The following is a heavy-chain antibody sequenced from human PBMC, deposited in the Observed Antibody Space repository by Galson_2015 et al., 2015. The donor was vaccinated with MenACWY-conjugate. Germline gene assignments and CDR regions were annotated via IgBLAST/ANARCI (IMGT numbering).Heavy chain of an antibody. V-gene: IGHV2-5*08. D-gene: IGHD2-2*01. CDR2: IYWDDDK. J-gene: IGHJ4*02. CDR3: AHSGEYCSRTSCYYFDY. CDR1: GFSLSNGGMG. Sequence: PALVKPTQTLTLTCTVSGFSLSNGGMGVSWIRQPPGRALEWLALIYWDDDKRYRPSLRSRFTVTKDTSKNRVVLTMTNVDPVDTATYYCAHSGEYCSRTSCYYFDYWGQGAPVTVSS.